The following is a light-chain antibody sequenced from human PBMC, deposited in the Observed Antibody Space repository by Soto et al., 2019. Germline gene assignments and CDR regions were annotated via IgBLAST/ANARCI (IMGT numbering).Light chain of an antibody. J-gene: IGKJ5*01. CDR3: QQFNNYAIT. CDR2: DAS. V-gene: IGKV1-5*01. Sequence: DIQMTQSPSTLSASVGDRVTITCRASQSISSWLAWYQQKPGKAPKVLIYDASSLEYGVPSRFSGSGSGTDFTHTISSLQPEDFATYYCQQFNNYAITFGQGTRLEIK. CDR1: QSISSW.